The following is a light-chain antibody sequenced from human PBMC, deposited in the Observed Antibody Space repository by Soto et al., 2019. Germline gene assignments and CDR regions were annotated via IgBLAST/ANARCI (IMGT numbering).Light chain of an antibody. CDR3: SSSAGSSNV. J-gene: IGLJ1*01. CDR1: SSDVGGYNY. V-gene: IGLV2-8*01. CDR2: EVN. Sequence: QSALTQPPSASGSPGQSVAISCTGTSSDVGGYNYVSWYQQHPGKAPKLMIYEVNKRPSGVPDRFSGSKSGNPASMTGSGLQAEDEADYYCSSSAGSSNVFGTGTKLTVL.